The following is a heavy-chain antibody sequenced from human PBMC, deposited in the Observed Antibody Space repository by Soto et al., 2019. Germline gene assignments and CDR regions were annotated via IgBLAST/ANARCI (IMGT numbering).Heavy chain of an antibody. CDR2: TYYRSKWYN. CDR3: ARGPPVCV. Sequence: QVQLQQSGPGLVKPSQTLSLTCAISGDSVSSNSAAWNWIRQSPSRGLEWLGMTYYRSKWYNDYTLSVKIRIDIPPARSQNQFSLQLISLNPRVTGLDSCARGPPVCVWGQGTTVTVSS. V-gene: IGHV6-1*01. J-gene: IGHJ6*02. CDR1: GDSVSSNSAA.